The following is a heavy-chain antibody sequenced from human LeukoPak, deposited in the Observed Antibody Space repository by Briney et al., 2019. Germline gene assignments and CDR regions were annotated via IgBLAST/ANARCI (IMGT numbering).Heavy chain of an antibody. V-gene: IGHV3-23*01. J-gene: IGHJ4*02. Sequence: GGSLRLSCAASGFTFSSYAMSWVRQAPGKGLEWVSAIDGSGGTTYYADSVKGRFIISRDNSQNTLYLQMDSLRAEDTAVYYCAKSTCGDTSCLGGYFDSWGQGALVTVSS. CDR3: AKSTCGDTSCLGGYFDS. CDR1: GFTFSSYA. CDR2: IDGSGGTT. D-gene: IGHD2-2*01.